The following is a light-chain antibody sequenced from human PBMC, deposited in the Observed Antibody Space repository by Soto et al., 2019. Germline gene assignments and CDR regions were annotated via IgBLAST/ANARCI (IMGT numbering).Light chain of an antibody. V-gene: IGKV3-20*01. CDR2: GAS. Sequence: EIVLTQSPGTLSLSPGERATLSCRASQGLTSNFLAWYQQKPGQAPSLLIYGASNRATGVPDRFSGGGSGTDFTLTISRLEPEDFAVYSCQQYVTAPRTFGQGTKVDIK. CDR1: QGLTSNF. CDR3: QQYVTAPRT. J-gene: IGKJ1*01.